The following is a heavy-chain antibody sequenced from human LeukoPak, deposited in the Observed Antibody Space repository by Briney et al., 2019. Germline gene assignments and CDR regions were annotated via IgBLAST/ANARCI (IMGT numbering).Heavy chain of an antibody. CDR2: INHSGST. Sequence: PSETLSLTCAVYGGSFSGYYWSWIRQPPGKGLEWIGEINHSGSTNYNPSLKSRVTISVDTSKNQFSLKLSSVTAADTAIYYCARDRGGGEIDYWGQGTLVTVSS. CDR1: GGSFSGYY. J-gene: IGHJ4*02. CDR3: ARDRGGGEIDY. V-gene: IGHV4-34*01. D-gene: IGHD3-16*01.